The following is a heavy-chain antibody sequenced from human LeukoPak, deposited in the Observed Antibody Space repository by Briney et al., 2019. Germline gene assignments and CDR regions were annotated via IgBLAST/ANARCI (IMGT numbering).Heavy chain of an antibody. Sequence: PSETLSLTCTVSGGSISSSNWWGWVRQPPGKGLECIGEIYHSGTTNYNPSLKSRVTISVDKSKNQFSLKLNSVTAADTAAYYCASGLGYCTNGVCFSLDPWGQGTLVTVSS. J-gene: IGHJ5*02. CDR1: GGSISSSNW. V-gene: IGHV4-4*02. CDR2: IYHSGTT. CDR3: ASGLGYCTNGVCFSLDP. D-gene: IGHD2-8*01.